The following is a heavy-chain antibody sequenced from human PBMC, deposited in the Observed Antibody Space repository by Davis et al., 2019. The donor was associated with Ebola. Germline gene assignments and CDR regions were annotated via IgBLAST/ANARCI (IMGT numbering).Heavy chain of an antibody. J-gene: IGHJ6*02. CDR1: GFTFSGSA. V-gene: IGHV3-73*01. D-gene: IGHD2-2*01. Sequence: PGGSLRLSCAASGFTFSGSAMHWVRQASGKGLEWVGRIRSKANSYATAYAASVKGRFTISRDDSKNTAYLQMNSLKTEDTAVYYCTVVPAAMWSYYGMDVWGQGTTVTVSS. CDR2: IRSKANSYAT. CDR3: TVVPAAMWSYYGMDV.